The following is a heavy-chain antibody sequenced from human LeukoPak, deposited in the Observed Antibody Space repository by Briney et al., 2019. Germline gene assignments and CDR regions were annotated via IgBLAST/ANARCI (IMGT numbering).Heavy chain of an antibody. J-gene: IGHJ4*02. V-gene: IGHV3-74*01. CDR3: ARVEPIRLLVDY. CDR1: GFTFSSYW. Sequence: PGGSLRLSCAASGFTFSSYWMHWVRQAPGKGLVWVSRINSDGSSTTYADSVKGRFTISGDNAKNTLYLQMSSLRAEDTAVYYCARVEPIRLLVDYWGQGTLVTVSS. CDR2: INSDGSST. D-gene: IGHD3-3*01.